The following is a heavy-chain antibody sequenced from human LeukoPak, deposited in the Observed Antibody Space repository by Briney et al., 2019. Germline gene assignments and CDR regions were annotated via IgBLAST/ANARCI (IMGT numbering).Heavy chain of an antibody. Sequence: SETLSLTCTVSGDSISSGSSYWSWIRQPAGKGLEWIGRIYTSGSTSYNPSLKSRVTISVDTSKNLFSLKLSSVTAADTAVYYCARDVGATPGYFDYWGQGTLVTVSS. D-gene: IGHD1-26*01. CDR2: IYTSGST. CDR1: GDSISSGSSY. J-gene: IGHJ4*02. V-gene: IGHV4-61*02. CDR3: ARDVGATPGYFDY.